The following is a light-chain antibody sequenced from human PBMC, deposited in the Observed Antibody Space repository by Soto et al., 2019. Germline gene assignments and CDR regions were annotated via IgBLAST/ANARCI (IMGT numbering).Light chain of an antibody. V-gene: IGKV3D-20*02. CDR1: QSVSSGY. J-gene: IGKJ5*01. CDR3: QQRSNLIT. Sequence: EIVLTQSPGSLSLSPGERATLSCRASQSVSSGYVAWYQQKPGQSPRLLMYGAGNRASGIPDRFRGSGSGTDFTLTISRLEPEDFAVYYCQQRSNLITFGQGTRLEIK. CDR2: GAG.